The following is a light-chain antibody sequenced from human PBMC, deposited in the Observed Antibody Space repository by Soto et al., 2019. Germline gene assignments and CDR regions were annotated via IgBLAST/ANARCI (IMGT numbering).Light chain of an antibody. V-gene: IGLV1-40*01. CDR2: GHT. CDR1: SSNIGAGYD. CDR3: QSHDSSLSTYV. Sequence: QSVLTQPPSVAGSPGQSVTIACAWISSNIGAGYDVHWYQQLPGTAPKLLIYGHTNRPSGVPDRFSGSKSGTSASLAITGLQAEDEADYFCQSHDSSLSTYVFGTGTKVTVL. J-gene: IGLJ1*01.